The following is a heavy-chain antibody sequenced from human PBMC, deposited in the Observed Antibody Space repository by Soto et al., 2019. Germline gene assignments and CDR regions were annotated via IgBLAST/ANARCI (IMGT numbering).Heavy chain of an antibody. D-gene: IGHD5-12*01. CDR3: ARDRGYSGYLDY. CDR2: ISYDGSNK. J-gene: IGHJ4*02. V-gene: IGHV3-30-3*01. CDR1: GFTFSSYA. Sequence: PGGSLRLSCAASGFTFSSYAMHWVRQAPGKGLEWVAVISYDGSNKYYADSVKGRFTISRDNSKNTLYLQMNSLRAEDTAVYYCARDRGYSGYLDYWGQGTLVTVSS.